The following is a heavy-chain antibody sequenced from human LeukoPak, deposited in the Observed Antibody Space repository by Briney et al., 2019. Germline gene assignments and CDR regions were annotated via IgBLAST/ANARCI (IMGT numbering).Heavy chain of an antibody. CDR1: GGSMSSYY. CDR2: IYYSGST. V-gene: IGHV4-59*01. Sequence: SETLSLTCTVSGGSMSSYYWSWIRQPPGKGLEWIGYIYYSGSTNYNPSLRSRVTISVDTSKNQFSLKLSSVTAADTAVYYCAREVGATILDYWGQGTLVTVSS. CDR3: AREVGATILDY. D-gene: IGHD1-26*01. J-gene: IGHJ4*02.